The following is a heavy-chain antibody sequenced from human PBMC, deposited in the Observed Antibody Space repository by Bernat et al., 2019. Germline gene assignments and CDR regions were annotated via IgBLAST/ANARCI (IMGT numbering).Heavy chain of an antibody. D-gene: IGHD4-23*01. CDR2: IYYSGST. CDR3: ARRATVVTVSYGYFDL. J-gene: IGHJ2*01. V-gene: IGHV4-59*08. CDR1: GGSISSYY. Sequence: QVQLQESGPGLVKPSETLSLTCTVSGGSISSYYWSWIRQPPGKGLEWIGYIYYSGSTNYNPSLKSRVTISVDTSKNQFSLKLSPVTAADTAVYYCARRATVVTVSYGYFDLWGRGPLVTVSS.